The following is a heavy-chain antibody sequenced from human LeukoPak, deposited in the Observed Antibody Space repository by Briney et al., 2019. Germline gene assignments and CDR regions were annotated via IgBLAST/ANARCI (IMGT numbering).Heavy chain of an antibody. J-gene: IGHJ4*02. CDR2: ILHSGST. CDR3: ARGALAIVVVIPFFDY. D-gene: IGHD3-22*01. Sequence: SETLSLTCSVSGYSISSGFYWGWIRQPPGKGLEWIGSILHSGSTYYNPSLKSRVTISVDTSKNQFSLKLSSVTAADTAVYYCARGALAIVVVIPFFDYWGQGTLVTVSS. CDR1: GYSISSGFY. V-gene: IGHV4-38-2*02.